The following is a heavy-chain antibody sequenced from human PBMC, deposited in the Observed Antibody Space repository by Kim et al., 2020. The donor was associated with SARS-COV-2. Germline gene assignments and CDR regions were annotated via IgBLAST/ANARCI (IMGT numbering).Heavy chain of an antibody. V-gene: IGHV3-23*01. J-gene: IGHJ1*01. Sequence: GGSLRLSCAASGFTFSSYAMSWVRQAPGKGLEWVSAISGSGGSTYYADSVKGRFTISRDNSKNTLYLQMNSLRAEDTAVYYCAKDLYGYSSGWSLGPPRSAEYFQHWGQGTLVTVSS. CDR2: ISGSGGST. CDR1: GFTFSSYA. CDR3: AKDLYGYSSGWSLGPPRSAEYFQH. D-gene: IGHD6-19*01.